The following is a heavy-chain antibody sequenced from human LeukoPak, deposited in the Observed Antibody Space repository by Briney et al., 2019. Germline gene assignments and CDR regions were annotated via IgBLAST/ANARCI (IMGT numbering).Heavy chain of an antibody. CDR3: ARLSADYDFWSGYSNWFDP. D-gene: IGHD3-3*01. CDR1: GGSISSYY. CDR2: IYYSGST. J-gene: IGHJ5*02. Sequence: PSETLSLTCTVSGGSISSYYWSWIRQPPGKGLEWIGYIYYSGSTNYNPSLKSRVTISVDTSKNQFSLKLSSVTAADTAVYYCARLSADYDFWSGYSNWFDPWGQGTLVTVSS. V-gene: IGHV4-59*08.